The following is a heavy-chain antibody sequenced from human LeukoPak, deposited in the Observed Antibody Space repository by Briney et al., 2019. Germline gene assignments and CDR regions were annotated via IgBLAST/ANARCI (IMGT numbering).Heavy chain of an antibody. CDR2: IPYDGSNK. D-gene: IGHD1-26*01. CDR3: ARGRGGATYNWFDP. V-gene: IGHV3-30-3*01. J-gene: IGHJ5*02. CDR1: GFTFSSYA. Sequence: GGSLRLSCAASGFTFSSYAMHWVRQAPGKGLEWVAVIPYDGSNKYYADSVKGRFTISRDNSKNTLYLQMNSLRAEDTAVYYCARGRGGATYNWFDPWGQGTLVTVSS.